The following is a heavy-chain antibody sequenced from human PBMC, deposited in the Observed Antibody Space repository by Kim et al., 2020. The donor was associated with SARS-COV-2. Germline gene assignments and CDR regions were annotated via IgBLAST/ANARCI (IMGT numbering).Heavy chain of an antibody. J-gene: IGHJ4*02. Sequence: GGSLRLSCAASGFTFTTYHMSWVRQAPGKGLEWVSYINSGSYSIYYAASVKGRFTVSRDNAKNSLYLQMSSLIHEDTAIYYCARDSNRGSTFDFWGRGVLVTVSS. CDR1: GFTFTTYH. CDR3: ARDSNRGSTFDF. V-gene: IGHV3-48*02. D-gene: IGHD2-2*01. CDR2: INSGSYSI.